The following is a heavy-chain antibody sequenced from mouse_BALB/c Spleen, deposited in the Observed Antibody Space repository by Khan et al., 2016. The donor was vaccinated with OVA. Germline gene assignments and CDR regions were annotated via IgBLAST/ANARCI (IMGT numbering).Heavy chain of an antibody. CDR1: GYTFTTAG. D-gene: IGHD2-14*01. V-gene: IGHV9-4*02. CDR3: ARGGAAYYRNDGGAMDY. CDR2: ISTHSGVP. J-gene: IGHJ4*01. Sequence: QIQLVQSGPELKKPGETVRISCKASGYTFTTAGMQWVQKMPGKGLKWIGWISTHSGVPKYAEDFKGRFAFSLDTSASTAYLQITNLKNEDTATYFCARGGAAYYRNDGGAMDYWGQGTSVTVSS.